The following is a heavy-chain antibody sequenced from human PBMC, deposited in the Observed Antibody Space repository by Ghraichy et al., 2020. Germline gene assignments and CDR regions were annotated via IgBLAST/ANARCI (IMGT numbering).Heavy chain of an antibody. CDR2: IYSSGST. D-gene: IGHD3-22*01. Sequence: SQTLSLTCTVSGGSISSYYWSWIRQPPGKGLEWIGYIYSSGSTYYSPSLRSRVTISVDTSKNQFSLKLSSVTAADTAVYYCARVHTYYYDSSGSDFDIWGQGTMVTASP. CDR1: GGSISSYY. CDR3: ARVHTYYYDSSGSDFDI. J-gene: IGHJ3*02. V-gene: IGHV4-59*01.